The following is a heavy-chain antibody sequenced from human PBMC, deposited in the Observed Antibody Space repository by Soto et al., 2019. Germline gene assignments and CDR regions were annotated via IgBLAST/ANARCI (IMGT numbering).Heavy chain of an antibody. V-gene: IGHV4-30-2*01. Sequence: SETLSLTCAVSGGSISSGGYSWSWIRQPPGKGLEWIGYIYHTGTTYYNPSLKSRVTISVDTSMNQISLKLSSVTAADTAFYYCARLGGYYQSLDTWGQGTLVTVSS. D-gene: IGHD3-22*01. CDR1: GGSISSGGYS. CDR2: IYHTGTT. J-gene: IGHJ5*02. CDR3: ARLGGYYQSLDT.